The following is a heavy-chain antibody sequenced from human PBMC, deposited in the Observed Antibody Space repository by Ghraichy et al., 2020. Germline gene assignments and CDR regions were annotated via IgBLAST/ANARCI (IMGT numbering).Heavy chain of an antibody. CDR3: ARDGWLGAYRKNGYSYGNSYGMDV. CDR1: GFTFSSYA. CDR2: ISYDGSNK. V-gene: IGHV3-30*04. Sequence: GGSLRLSCAASGFTFSSYAMHWVRQAPGKGLEWVAVISYDGSNKYYADSVKGRFTISRDNSKNTLYLQMNSLRAEDTAVYYCARDGWLGAYRKNGYSYGNSYGMDVWGQGTTVTVSS. J-gene: IGHJ6*02. D-gene: IGHD5-18*01.